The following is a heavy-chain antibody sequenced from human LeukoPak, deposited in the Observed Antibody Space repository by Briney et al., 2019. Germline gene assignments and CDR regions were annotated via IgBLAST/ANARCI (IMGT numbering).Heavy chain of an antibody. CDR2: ISYDGSNK. CDR1: GFTFSSYG. J-gene: IGHJ4*02. CDR3: ARGPTSRDGYNYYFDY. Sequence: GRSLRLSCAASGFTFSSYGMHWVRQAPGKGLEWVAVISYDGSNKYYADSVKGRFTISRDNSKNTLYLQMNSLRAEDTAVYYCARGPTSRDGYNYYFDYWGQGTLVTVSS. D-gene: IGHD5-24*01. V-gene: IGHV3-30*19.